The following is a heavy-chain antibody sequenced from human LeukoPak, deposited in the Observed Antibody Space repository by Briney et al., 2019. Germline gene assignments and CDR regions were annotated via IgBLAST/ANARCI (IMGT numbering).Heavy chain of an antibody. CDR2: IKRDGSQK. V-gene: IGHV3-7*01. CDR1: GFSFSSNW. D-gene: IGHD1-1*01. J-gene: IGHJ5*02. Sequence: GGSLRLSCAAPGFSFSSNWMGWVRQAPGKGLEWMAHIKRDGSQKYYLDSVKGRFTISRDNAKNSLYLQMNSLRVEDTAVYYCARLGLEVGGPNWFDPWGQGTLVTVSS. CDR3: ARLGLEVGGPNWFDP.